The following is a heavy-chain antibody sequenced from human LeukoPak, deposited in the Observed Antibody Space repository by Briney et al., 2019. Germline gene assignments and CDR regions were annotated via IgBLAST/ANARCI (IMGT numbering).Heavy chain of an antibody. CDR1: GFMFSTYS. V-gene: IGHV3-48*02. CDR3: ARPMVRGVLYFDY. J-gene: IGHJ4*02. D-gene: IGHD3-10*01. CDR2: ISSSSSTI. Sequence: PGGSLRLSCAASGFMFSTYSMNWVRQAPGKGLEWVSYISSSSSTIYYADSVKGRFTISRDNAKNSLYLQMNSLRDEDTAVYYCARPMVRGVLYFDYWGQGTLGSVSS.